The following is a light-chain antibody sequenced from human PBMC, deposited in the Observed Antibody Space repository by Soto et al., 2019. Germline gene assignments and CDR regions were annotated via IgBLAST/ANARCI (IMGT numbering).Light chain of an antibody. CDR1: QSVSID. J-gene: IGKJ1*01. CDR2: GAS. CDR3: QHYNRCPLT. V-gene: IGKV3-15*01. Sequence: EIVMTQSPATLSVSPGERVTLSCRASQSVSIDLAWYQQTPCQAPRLLIYGASTKATGIPVRVSGSASGTEFSLTISSLKSADFTAYDYQHYNRCPLTFGQGTNVDI.